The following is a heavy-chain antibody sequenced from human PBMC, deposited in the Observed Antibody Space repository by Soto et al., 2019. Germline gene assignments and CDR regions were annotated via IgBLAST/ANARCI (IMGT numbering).Heavy chain of an antibody. CDR3: AKDPNYDFWSGFSAVYFDY. V-gene: IGHV3-23*01. CDR2: VSGRGGDT. J-gene: IGHJ4*02. CDR1: GFSFSSFA. Sequence: EVHLLQSGGGLVQPGGSLRLSCAASGFSFSSFALSWVRQSPGKGLEWVAAVSGRGGDTYYANSVKGRFTISRDNSQNTLFLQMNSLRADDSAIYYCAKDPNYDFWSGFSAVYFDYWGQGTLVTVSS. D-gene: IGHD3-3*01.